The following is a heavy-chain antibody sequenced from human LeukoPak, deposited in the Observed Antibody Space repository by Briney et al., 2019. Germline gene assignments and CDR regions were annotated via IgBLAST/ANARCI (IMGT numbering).Heavy chain of an antibody. J-gene: IGHJ4*02. V-gene: IGHV3-48*01. CDR1: GFIFSTYA. Sequence: PGGSLRLSCAASGFIFSTYAMTWLRQAPGKGLEWVSYISSSSSTIYYADSVKGRFTISRDNAKNSLYLQMNSLRAEDTAVYYCARDSDFWSGYYSGLDYWGQGTLVTVSS. CDR3: ARDSDFWSGYYSGLDY. D-gene: IGHD3-3*01. CDR2: ISSSSSTI.